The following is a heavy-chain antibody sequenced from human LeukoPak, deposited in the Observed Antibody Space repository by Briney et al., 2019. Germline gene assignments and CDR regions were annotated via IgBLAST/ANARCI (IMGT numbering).Heavy chain of an antibody. V-gene: IGHV3-53*01. CDR2: MYSGGNT. CDR3: GGYENRNRFDP. CDR1: GFSVSSYY. D-gene: IGHD5-12*01. J-gene: IGHJ5*02. Sequence: GGSLRLSCEASGFSVSSYYMSWVRQAPGKGLEWVSLMYSGGNTYYADSVKGRFTISRDNSRNTLYLQMNSLRAEDTAVYYCGGYENRNRFDPWGQGTLVTVSS.